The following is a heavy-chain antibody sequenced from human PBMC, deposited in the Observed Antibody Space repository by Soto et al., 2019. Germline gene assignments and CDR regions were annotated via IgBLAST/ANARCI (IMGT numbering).Heavy chain of an antibody. Sequence: GGSLRLSCAASGFTFSSYAMSWVRQAPGKGLEWVSAISGSGGSTYYADSVKGRFTISRDNSKNTLYLQMNSLRAEDTAVYYCAKDRIFEQWLVDYYYGMDVWGQGTTVTVSS. CDR3: AKDRIFEQWLVDYYYGMDV. V-gene: IGHV3-23*01. J-gene: IGHJ6*02. D-gene: IGHD6-19*01. CDR2: ISGSGGST. CDR1: GFTFSSYA.